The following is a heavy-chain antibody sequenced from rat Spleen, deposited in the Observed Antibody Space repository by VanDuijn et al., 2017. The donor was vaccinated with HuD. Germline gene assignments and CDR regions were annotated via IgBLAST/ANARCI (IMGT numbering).Heavy chain of an antibody. D-gene: IGHD5-1*01. CDR1: GYSITSNY. CDR2: ISYSGST. V-gene: IGHV3-1*01. J-gene: IGHJ1*01. CDR3: ARSGVGAGDYWYFDF. Sequence: EVQLQESGPGLVKPSQSLSLTCSVTGYSITSNYWGWIRKFPGNKMEWMGYISYSGSTSYYPSLKSRISITRDTSKNKFFLQLNSVISEDTATYYCARSGVGAGDYWYFDFWGPGTMVTVSS.